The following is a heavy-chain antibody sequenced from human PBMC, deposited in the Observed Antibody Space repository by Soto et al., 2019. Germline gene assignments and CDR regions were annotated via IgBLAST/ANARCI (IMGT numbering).Heavy chain of an antibody. CDR3: ARVRRITMISDAFDI. CDR2: ISSSSSYI. V-gene: IGHV3-21*01. D-gene: IGHD3-22*01. Sequence: SLRLSCAASGFTFSSYSMNWVRQAPGKGLEWVSSISSSSSYIYYADSVKGRFTISRDNAKNSLYLQMNSLRAEDTAVYYCARVRRITMISDAFDIWGQGTMVTVSS. CDR1: GFTFSSYS. J-gene: IGHJ3*02.